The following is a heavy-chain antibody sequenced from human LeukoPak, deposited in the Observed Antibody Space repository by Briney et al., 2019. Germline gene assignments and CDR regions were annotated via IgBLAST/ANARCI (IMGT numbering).Heavy chain of an antibody. Sequence: SESLSLTCSVSGDSMSSGDYYWNWIRQHPDKGLEWIGYISYSGSTFYHPSLDRRLSISLDTSKNQFYLKLRSVTAADTAIYYCARDGVGSGLFDYWGQGTRVTVSS. CDR1: GDSMSSGDYY. CDR2: ISYSGST. V-gene: IGHV4-31*03. D-gene: IGHD2-15*01. J-gene: IGHJ4*02. CDR3: ARDGVGSGLFDY.